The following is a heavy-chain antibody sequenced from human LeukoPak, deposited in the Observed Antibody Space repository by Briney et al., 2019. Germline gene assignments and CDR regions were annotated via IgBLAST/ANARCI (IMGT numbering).Heavy chain of an antibody. CDR2: IYSGGST. J-gene: IGHJ4*02. CDR3: VKEYHSRGFGAYFDY. CDR1: GFTVSSNY. Sequence: GGSLRFSCAASGFTVSSNYMSWVRQAPGKGLEWVSVIYSGGSTYYADSVKGRFTISRDNSINTVDLQMNSLRAEDTAVYYCVKEYHSRGFGAYFDYWGQGTLVTVSS. D-gene: IGHD3-3*01. V-gene: IGHV3-53*05.